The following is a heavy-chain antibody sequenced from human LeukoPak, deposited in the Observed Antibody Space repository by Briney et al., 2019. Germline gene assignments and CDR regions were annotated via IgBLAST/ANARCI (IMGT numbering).Heavy chain of an antibody. V-gene: IGHV4-59*01. J-gene: IGHJ4*02. Sequence: SETLSLTCTVSGGSISTYYGNWIRQAPGKGLEWIGYIYYSGSTNYNPSLKSRVTISVDTSKNQFSLKLSSVTAADTAVYYCARDPSGYFNYWGQGTLATVSS. D-gene: IGHD3-22*01. CDR1: GGSISTYY. CDR2: IYYSGST. CDR3: ARDPSGYFNY.